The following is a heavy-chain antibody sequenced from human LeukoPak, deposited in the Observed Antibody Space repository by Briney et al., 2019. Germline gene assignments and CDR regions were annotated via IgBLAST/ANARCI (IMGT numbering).Heavy chain of an antibody. CDR3: ARGLLWFGERTTHVDY. V-gene: IGHV6-1*01. D-gene: IGHD3-10*01. CDR2: TYYRSKWYN. CDR1: GDSVSSNSAA. Sequence: SQTLSLTCAISGDSVSSNSAAWNWIRQSPSRGLEWLGRTYYRSKWYNDYAVSVKSRITINPDTSKNQFSLQLNSVTPEDTAVYCCARGLLWFGERTTHVDYWGQGTLVTVSS. J-gene: IGHJ4*02.